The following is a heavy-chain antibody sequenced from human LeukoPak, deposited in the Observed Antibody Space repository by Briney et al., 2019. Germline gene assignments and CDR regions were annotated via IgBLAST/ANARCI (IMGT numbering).Heavy chain of an antibody. J-gene: IGHJ1*01. CDR3: AGNFQH. CDR1: GGSFSGYY. Sequence: SETLSLTCAVYGGSFSGYYWSWIRRPPGKGLEWIGEINHSGSTNYNPSLKSRVTISVDTSKNQFSLKLSSVTAADTAVYYCAGNFQHWGQGTLVTVSS. V-gene: IGHV4-34*01. CDR2: INHSGST.